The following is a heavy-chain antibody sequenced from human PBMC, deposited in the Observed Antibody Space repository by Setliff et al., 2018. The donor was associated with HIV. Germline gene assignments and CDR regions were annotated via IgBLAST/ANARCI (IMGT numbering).Heavy chain of an antibody. V-gene: IGHV3-30*04. Sequence: GGSLRLSCAASGFTFSSYAMHWVRQAPGKGLEWVALISYDGSNKYYADSVKGRFTISRDNSKNTLYLQMNSLRAEDTAVYYCARVAETRGYSYDYRLYYYGMDVWGQGTTVTVSS. D-gene: IGHD5-18*01. CDR2: ISYDGSNK. CDR1: GFTFSSYA. CDR3: ARVAETRGYSYDYRLYYYGMDV. J-gene: IGHJ6*02.